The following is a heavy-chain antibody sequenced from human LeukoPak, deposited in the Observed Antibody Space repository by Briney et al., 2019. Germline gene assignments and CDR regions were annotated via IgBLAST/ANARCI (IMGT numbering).Heavy chain of an antibody. CDR1: GYTFTTYD. CDR2: MNPNSGNT. CDR3: ARDDSRAYGEAYFDL. Sequence: GASVKVSCKASGYTFTTYDINWVRQATGQGLEWMGWMNPNSGNTGYAQKFQGRVTITRNTSISTAYMELSSLRSDETAVYYCARDDSRAYGEAYFDLWGRGTLVTVSS. D-gene: IGHD3-22*01. V-gene: IGHV1-8*03. J-gene: IGHJ2*01.